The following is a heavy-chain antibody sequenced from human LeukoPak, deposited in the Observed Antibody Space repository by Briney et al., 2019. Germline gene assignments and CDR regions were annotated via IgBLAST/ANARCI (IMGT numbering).Heavy chain of an antibody. J-gene: IGHJ4*02. CDR3: ATPHYGGYYDMFDS. Sequence: PGGSLRLSCAASGFDISSSVMHWVRQAPGKGLEWVAVISYDGEIKYFADSVKGRFAMSRDNSNNTIFLEMNTLRPDDTGVYFCATPHYGGYYDMFDSWGPGTQVIVSS. D-gene: IGHD4-17*01. CDR2: ISYDGEIK. CDR1: GFDISSSV. V-gene: IGHV3-30*03.